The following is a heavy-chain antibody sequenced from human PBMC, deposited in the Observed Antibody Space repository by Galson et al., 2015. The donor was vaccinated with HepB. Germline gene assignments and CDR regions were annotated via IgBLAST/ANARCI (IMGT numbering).Heavy chain of an antibody. V-gene: IGHV1-69*13. D-gene: IGHD3-22*01. Sequence: SVKVSCKASGGTFSSYAISWVRQAPGQGLEWMGGIIPIFGTANYAQKFQGRVTITADESTSTAYMELGSLRSEDTAVYYCARDPRTYYDSSGAAVRTRLYYYYGMDVWGQGTTVTVSS. CDR1: GGTFSSYA. CDR2: IIPIFGTA. J-gene: IGHJ6*02. CDR3: ARDPRTYYDSSGAAVRTRLYYYYGMDV.